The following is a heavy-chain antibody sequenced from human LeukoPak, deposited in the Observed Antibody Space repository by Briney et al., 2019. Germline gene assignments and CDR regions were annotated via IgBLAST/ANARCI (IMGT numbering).Heavy chain of an antibody. CDR1: GFTFSSYG. J-gene: IGHJ5*02. Sequence: GGSLRHSCAASGFTFSSYGMHWVRQAPGKGLEWVAVIWYDGSEKYYADSVKGRFTISRDNSKNTLFLQMGSLTAEDTAVYYCARWSCDHWGQGTLVTVSS. CDR2: IWYDGSEK. CDR3: ARWSCDH. V-gene: IGHV3-33*01.